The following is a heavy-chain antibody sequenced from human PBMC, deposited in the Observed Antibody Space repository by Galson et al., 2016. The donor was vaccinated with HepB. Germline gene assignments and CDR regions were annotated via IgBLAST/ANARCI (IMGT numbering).Heavy chain of an antibody. J-gene: IGHJ6*01. V-gene: IGHV3-23*01. Sequence: SLRLSCAASGFTCSTYAMSWVRQAPGKGLEWVSLISGGNTYYADSVRGRFTISRDNSKNTLYLQMNSLRAEDTAVYYCAKVLPYSAGHGMDVRGQGTTVTVSS. CDR1: GFTCSTYA. CDR3: AKVLPYSAGHGMDV. D-gene: IGHD6-13*01. CDR2: ISGGNT.